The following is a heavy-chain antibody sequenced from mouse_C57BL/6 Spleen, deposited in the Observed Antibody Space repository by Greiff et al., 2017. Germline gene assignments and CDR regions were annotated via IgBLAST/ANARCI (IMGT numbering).Heavy chain of an antibody. V-gene: IGHV1-69*01. CDR2: IDPSDSYT. CDR3: ASNYFDY. Sequence: QVQLQQPGAELVMPGASVKLSCKASGYTFTSYWMHWVKQRPGQGLEWIGEIDPSDSYTNYNQKCNGKSTFTVDKSSSTAYLQLSSLTSEDSSVYYCASNYFDYWGKGTTLTVAS. J-gene: IGHJ2*01. CDR1: GYTFTSYW.